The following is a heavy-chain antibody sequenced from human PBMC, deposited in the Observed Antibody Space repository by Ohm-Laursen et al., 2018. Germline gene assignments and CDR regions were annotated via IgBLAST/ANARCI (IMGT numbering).Heavy chain of an antibody. Sequence: LRLSCAAAGFTFSTYWMNWFRQAPGKGLESVASINQDGSEKYFVDSVRGRFTIYRDNAKNSLYLQMNSLRAEDTAVYYCVRDRRGGSIELRAGGQGALVTVSS. CDR2: INQDGSEK. J-gene: IGHJ4*02. CDR3: VRDRRGGSIELRA. CDR1: GFTFSTYW. V-gene: IGHV3-7*01. D-gene: IGHD6-6*01.